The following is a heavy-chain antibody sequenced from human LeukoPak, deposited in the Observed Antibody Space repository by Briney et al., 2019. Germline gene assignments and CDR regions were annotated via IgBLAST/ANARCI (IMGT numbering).Heavy chain of an antibody. CDR2: IYASGST. D-gene: IGHD1-26*01. J-gene: IGHJ4*02. Sequence: PSETLSLTCIVSGGSISSYYWSWIRQPAGKGLEGIGRIYASGSTNYNPSVTSRVTMSVDTSKNQFSLKVSSVTAADTAVYYCAREVGATGLDYWGQGTLVTVSS. CDR1: GGSISSYY. CDR3: AREVGATGLDY. V-gene: IGHV4-4*07.